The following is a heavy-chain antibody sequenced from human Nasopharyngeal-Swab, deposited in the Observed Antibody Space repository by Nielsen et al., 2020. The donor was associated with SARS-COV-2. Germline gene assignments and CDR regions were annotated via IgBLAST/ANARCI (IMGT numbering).Heavy chain of an antibody. CDR3: VREFSLRGYNFPFDY. D-gene: IGHD5-24*01. J-gene: IGHJ4*02. Sequence: VRQAPGKGLEWVGRTRDKANDYTTQYAASVRGRFTISRDTSEKSVFLQMNSLTADDTAMYFCVREFSLRGYNFPFDYWGRGTLVTVSS. V-gene: IGHV3-72*01. CDR2: TRDKANDYTT.